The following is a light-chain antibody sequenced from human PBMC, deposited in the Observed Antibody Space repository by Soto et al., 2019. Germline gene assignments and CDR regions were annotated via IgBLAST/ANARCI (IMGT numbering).Light chain of an antibody. CDR2: DAS. V-gene: IGKV3-11*01. J-gene: IGKJ4*01. Sequence: EIVLTQSPGTLSLSPGERATLSCRASQSVSRDLAWYQQKHGQAPRLLIYDASKRATGIPDRFSGSGSGTDFTLTISSLEPEDFAVYYCQQRRDWPPLTFDGGTKVEV. CDR3: QQRRDWPPLT. CDR1: QSVSRD.